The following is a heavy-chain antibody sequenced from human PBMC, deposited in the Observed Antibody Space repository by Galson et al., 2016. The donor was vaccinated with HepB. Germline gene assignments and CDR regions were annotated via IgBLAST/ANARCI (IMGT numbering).Heavy chain of an antibody. D-gene: IGHD3/OR15-3a*01. CDR2: IYPGDSDT. J-gene: IGHJ5*02. Sequence: QSGAEVKKPGESLKISCKGSGYRFTSYWIGWVRQMRGKGLEWMGIIYPGDSDTSYRPSFQGQVTISADKSISTAYLQWSSLKASDTAMYYCARGTGPPNNWFDPWGQGTLVTVSS. CDR1: GYRFTSYW. V-gene: IGHV5-51*01. CDR3: ARGTGPPNNWFDP.